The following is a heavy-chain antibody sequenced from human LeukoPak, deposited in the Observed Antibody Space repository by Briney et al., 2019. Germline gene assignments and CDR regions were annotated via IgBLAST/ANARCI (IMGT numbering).Heavy chain of an antibody. Sequence: PSETLSLTCAVYGGSFSGYYWSWIRQPPGRGLEWIGEVNHSGTTNYNPSLKSRVTLSVDTSQIQFSLKLTSVTAADTAVYYCARDKDGTIDYWGQGTLVTVSS. D-gene: IGHD2-2*01. CDR3: ARDKDGTIDY. CDR1: GGSFSGYY. CDR2: VNHSGTT. V-gene: IGHV4-34*01. J-gene: IGHJ4*02.